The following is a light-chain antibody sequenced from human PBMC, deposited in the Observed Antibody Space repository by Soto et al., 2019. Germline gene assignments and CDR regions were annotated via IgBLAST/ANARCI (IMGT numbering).Light chain of an antibody. CDR3: QQRRTWPLT. J-gene: IGKJ4*01. V-gene: IGKV3-11*01. CDR1: QSVGTF. Sequence: EIVLTQSPATLSLSPGERATLSCRASQSVGTFLAWYQQRPGQAPRLLIYGASNRATDIPARFSGSGSGTDFSLAISSLETEESAVYYCQQRRTWPLTFGGGTKVEFK. CDR2: GAS.